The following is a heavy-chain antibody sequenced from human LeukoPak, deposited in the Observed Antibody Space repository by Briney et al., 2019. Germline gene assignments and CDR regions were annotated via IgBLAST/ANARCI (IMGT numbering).Heavy chain of an antibody. CDR1: GSSCNGFA. V-gene: IGHV3-23*01. CDR3: AKMKVHALPKYYMDV. J-gene: IGHJ6*01. D-gene: IGHD1-26*01. Sequence: GGSLRLSCTASGSSCNGFAMWLVLRTPGKVLEWVSGISGSGDNTLYADSVKGRFTISRDNSKNTLYLEMNSLRAEDTAIYYCAKMKVHALPKYYMDVWGQGTTVTVSS. CDR2: ISGSGDNT.